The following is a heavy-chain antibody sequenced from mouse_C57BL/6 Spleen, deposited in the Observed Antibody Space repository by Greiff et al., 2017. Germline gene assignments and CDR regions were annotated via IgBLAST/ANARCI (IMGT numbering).Heavy chain of an antibody. D-gene: IGHD1-2*01. CDR3: AKDYYGKGYCDY. CDR1: GYTFTDYY. V-gene: IGHV1-19*01. Sequence: EVQLQQSGPVLVKPGASVKMSCKASGYTFTDYYMNWVKQSNGKSLEWIGVITPYNGGPSYNQKFKGKATLTVDTSSSTAYMELNSLTSEYSAVYSCAKDYYGKGYCDYWGQGTTLTVSS. J-gene: IGHJ2*01. CDR2: ITPYNGGP.